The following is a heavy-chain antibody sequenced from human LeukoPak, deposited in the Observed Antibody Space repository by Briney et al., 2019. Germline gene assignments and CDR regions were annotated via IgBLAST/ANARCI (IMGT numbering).Heavy chain of an antibody. CDR2: ISYSGNT. J-gene: IGHJ3*02. D-gene: IGHD2-15*01. V-gene: IGHV4-39*01. CDR1: GGSIISSDYH. Sequence: SETLSLTCTVSGGSIISSDYHWGWVRQPPGKGLEWIGTISYSGNTDYNPSLRSRVTISVDTSNNQFPLRLGSVTAADTAVYHCARHCCSGPAKRVFDIWGQGTMVTVSS. CDR3: ARHCCSGPAKRVFDI.